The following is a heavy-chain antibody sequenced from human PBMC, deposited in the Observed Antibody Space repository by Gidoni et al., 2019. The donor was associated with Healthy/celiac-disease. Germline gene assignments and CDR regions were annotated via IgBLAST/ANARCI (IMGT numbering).Heavy chain of an antibody. J-gene: IGHJ4*02. CDR3: ARDSGSYFGAFDY. CDR2: IYYSGST. Sequence: QVQLQDSGPGLVKPSETPSLTCTVSGGSISSYYWCWIRQPPGKGLERIGYIYYSGSTNYNPSLKSRVTISVDTSKNQFSLKLSSVTAADTAVYYCARDSGSYFGAFDYWGQGTLVTVSS. CDR1: GGSISSYY. V-gene: IGHV4-59*01. D-gene: IGHD1-26*01.